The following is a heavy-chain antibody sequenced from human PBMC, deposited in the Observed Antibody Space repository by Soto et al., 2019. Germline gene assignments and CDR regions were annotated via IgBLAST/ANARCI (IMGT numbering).Heavy chain of an antibody. V-gene: IGHV3-23*01. CDR1: GFTFYNYV. D-gene: IGHD3-10*01. CDR3: AKGRGGFDP. CDR2: MDSDGGGA. J-gene: IGHJ5*02. Sequence: EVQLLESGGGLVQPGGSLRLSCAASGFTFYNYVMSWVRQAPGKGLEWVSNMDSDGGGAYYADSVKGRFTISRDNSKSTLYLHMSSLRGDDPAVYYCAKGRGGFDPWGRGTLVTVSS.